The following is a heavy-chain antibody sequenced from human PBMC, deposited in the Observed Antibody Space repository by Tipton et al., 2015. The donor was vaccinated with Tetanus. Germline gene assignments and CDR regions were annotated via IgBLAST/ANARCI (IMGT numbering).Heavy chain of an antibody. J-gene: IGHJ4*02. V-gene: IGHV1-18*01. CDR2: DSGYSGNT. Sequence: QLVQPGAEVKQPGASLKVSCKASGYTFTKYGINWVRQAPGQGLEWMGWDSGYSGNTNYAQKLQGRVTMTTDTSTNTAYMELRSLTSDDTAVYFCARLVKQWLVPEDYWGQGTLVTVSS. CDR3: ARLVKQWLVPEDY. CDR1: GYTFTKYG. D-gene: IGHD6-19*01.